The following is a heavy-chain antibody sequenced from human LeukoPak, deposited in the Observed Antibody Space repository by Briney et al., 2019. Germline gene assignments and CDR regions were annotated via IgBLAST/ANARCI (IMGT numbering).Heavy chain of an antibody. V-gene: IGHV3-23*01. D-gene: IGHD5-12*01. CDR3: AKDGLRGYSGY. CDR2: ISGSGGST. CDR1: GFTFSSYG. J-gene: IGHJ4*02. Sequence: HPGGSLRLSCAASGFTFSSYGMSWVRQAPGKGLEWVSAISGSGGSTYYADSVKGRFTISRDNSKNTLYLQMNSLRAEDTAVYYCAKDGLRGYSGYWGQGTLVTVSS.